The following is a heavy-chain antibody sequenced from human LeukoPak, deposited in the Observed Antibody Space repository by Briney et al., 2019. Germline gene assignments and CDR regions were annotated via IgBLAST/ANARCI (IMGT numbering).Heavy chain of an antibody. V-gene: IGHV1-2*02. CDR1: GYSFTNYD. J-gene: IGHJ6*03. CDR2: INPNSGGT. CDR3: ARVYYGSGSYGPYYYYYMDV. D-gene: IGHD3-10*01. Sequence: ASVKVSCKASGYSFTNYDINWVRQATGQGLEWMGWINPNSGGTNYAQKFQGRVTMTRDTSISTAYMELSRLRSDDTAVYYCARVYYGSGSYGPYYYYYMDVWGKGTTVTVSS.